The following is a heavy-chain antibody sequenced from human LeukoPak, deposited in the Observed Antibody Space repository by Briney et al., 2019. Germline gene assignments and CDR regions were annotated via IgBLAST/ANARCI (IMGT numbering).Heavy chain of an antibody. D-gene: IGHD2-2*01. CDR2: ISFSSSII. CDR3: VSLSEYQLPGSYYYGMDV. Sequence: GGSLRLSCAASGFTFSSYEMNWVRQAPGKGLEWVSYISFSSSIIYYADSVKGRFTISRDNARNSLYLQMNSLRVEDTAVYYCVSLSEYQLPGSYYYGMDVWGKGTTVTVSS. CDR1: GFTFSSYE. J-gene: IGHJ6*04. V-gene: IGHV3-48*03.